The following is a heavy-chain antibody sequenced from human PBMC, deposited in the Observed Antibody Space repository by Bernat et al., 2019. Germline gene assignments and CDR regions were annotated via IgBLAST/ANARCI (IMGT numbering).Heavy chain of an antibody. CDR2: INHSGST. D-gene: IGHD3-9*01. J-gene: IGHJ4*02. V-gene: IGHV4-34*01. Sequence: QVQLQQWGAGLLKPSETLSLTCAVYGGSFSGYYWSWIRQPPGKGLEWIGEINHSGSTNYNPSLKSRVTISVDTSKNQFSLKLSSVTAADTAVYYCARGLARYFATGYDYWGQGTLVTVSS. CDR3: ARGLARYFATGYDY. CDR1: GGSFSGYY.